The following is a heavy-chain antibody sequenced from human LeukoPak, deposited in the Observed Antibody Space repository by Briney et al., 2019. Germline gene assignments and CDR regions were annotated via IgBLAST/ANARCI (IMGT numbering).Heavy chain of an antibody. J-gene: IGHJ4*02. CDR1: GGSFSGYY. CDR3: ARVGGTYYDILTGYLTWYYFDY. V-gene: IGHV4-59*10. Sequence: SETLSLTCAVYGGSFSGYYWSWIRQPAGKGLEWIGRIYTSGSTNYNPSLKSRVTMSVDTSKNQFSLKLSSVTAADTAVYYCARVGGTYYDILTGYLTWYYFDYWGQGTLVTVSS. CDR2: IYTSGST. D-gene: IGHD3-9*01.